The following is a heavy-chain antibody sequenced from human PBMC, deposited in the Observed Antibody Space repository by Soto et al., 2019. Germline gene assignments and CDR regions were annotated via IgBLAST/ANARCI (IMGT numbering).Heavy chain of an antibody. D-gene: IGHD2-8*01. CDR2: IYYSGST. V-gene: IGHV4-59*01. CDR1: GGSISSYY. CDR3: ARRYAGNFDY. J-gene: IGHJ4*02. Sequence: SETLSLTCTVSGGSISSYYGSWIRQPPGKGLEWIGYIYYSGSTNYNPSLKSRVTMSVDTSKNQFSLKLSSVTAADTAVYYCARRYAGNFDYWGQGTLVTVSS.